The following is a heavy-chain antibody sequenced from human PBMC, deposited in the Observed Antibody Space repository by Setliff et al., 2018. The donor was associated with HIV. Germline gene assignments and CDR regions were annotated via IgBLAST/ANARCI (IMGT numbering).Heavy chain of an antibody. J-gene: IGHJ6*03. Sequence: ASVKVSCKASGYTFTSYYIHWVRQAPGQGLEWMGVIHPSGGSTSYAQKFQGRVTMTRDTSTSTVYMELSSLRSEDTAVDYCARNPRIAVAGTDYYYYMDVWGKGTTVTVSS. D-gene: IGHD6-19*01. V-gene: IGHV1-46*01. CDR1: GYTFTSYY. CDR3: ARNPRIAVAGTDYYYYMDV. CDR2: IHPSGGST.